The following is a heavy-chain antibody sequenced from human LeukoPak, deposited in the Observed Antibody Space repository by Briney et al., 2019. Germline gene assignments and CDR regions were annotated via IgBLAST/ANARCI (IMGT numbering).Heavy chain of an antibody. Sequence: GASVKVSCKASGGTFSSYAISWVRQAPGQGLEWMGGIIPIFGTANCAQKFQGRVTITADESTSTAYMELSSLRSEDTAVYYCAIPDFWSGFDPWGQGTLVTVSS. D-gene: IGHD3-3*01. CDR3: AIPDFWSGFDP. CDR2: IIPIFGTA. J-gene: IGHJ5*02. CDR1: GGTFSSYA. V-gene: IGHV1-69*13.